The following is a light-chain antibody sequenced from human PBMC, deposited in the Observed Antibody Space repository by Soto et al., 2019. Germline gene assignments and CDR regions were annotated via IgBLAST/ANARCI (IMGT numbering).Light chain of an antibody. Sequence: QSALTQPPSASGSPGQSVTISCTGNSSDIGGYNYVSWYQQPPGKAPKLMIYEVTKRPSGVPDRFSGSKSGNTASLTVSGLQAEDEADYYCTSFAGNFNVVFGGGTKLTVL. CDR1: SSDIGGYNY. V-gene: IGLV2-8*01. CDR3: TSFAGNFNVV. CDR2: EVT. J-gene: IGLJ2*01.